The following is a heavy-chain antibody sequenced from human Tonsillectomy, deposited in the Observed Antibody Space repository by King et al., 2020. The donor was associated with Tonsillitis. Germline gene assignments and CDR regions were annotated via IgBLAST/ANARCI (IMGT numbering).Heavy chain of an antibody. J-gene: IGHJ4*02. CDR3: ARLSNIALSGYFDF. CDR1: GGSVNSANYY. V-gene: IGHV4-61*01. D-gene: IGHD6-19*01. CDR2: IYYSGNT. Sequence: QLQESGPGLVRPSETLSLTCTVSGGSVNSANYYWRWFRQPPGKGLEWVGYIYYSGNTNYSPSLKSRVTISVHTSKNQLSLKLSSVTAADTAVYYCARLSNIALSGYFDFWGQGTLVTVSS.